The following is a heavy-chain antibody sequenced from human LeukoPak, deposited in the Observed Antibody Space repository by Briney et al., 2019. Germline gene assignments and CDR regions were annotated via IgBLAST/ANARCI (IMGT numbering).Heavy chain of an antibody. J-gene: IGHJ4*02. V-gene: IGHV4-59*01. CDR1: GGSISSYY. Sequence: SETLSLTCTVSGGSISSYYWSWIRQPPGNGLEWIGYIYYSGRTNYNTSLKSRVTISVDTSKNQFSLNLSSVTAADTAVYYCARRSMVRGVIFDSWGQGTLVTVSS. CDR3: ARRSMVRGVIFDS. CDR2: IYYSGRT. D-gene: IGHD3-10*01.